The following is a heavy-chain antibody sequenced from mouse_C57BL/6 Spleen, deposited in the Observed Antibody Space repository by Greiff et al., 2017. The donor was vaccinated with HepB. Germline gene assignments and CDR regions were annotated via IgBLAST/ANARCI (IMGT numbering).Heavy chain of an antibody. CDR3: AKDEYDNDAY. CDR1: GYTFTSYG. Sequence: QVQLQQSGAELARPGASVKLSCKASGYTFTSYGISWVKQRTGQGLEWIGEIYPRSGNTYYNEKFKGKATLTADKSSSTAYMELRSLTSEDSAVYFCAKDEYDNDAYWGQGTLVTVSA. J-gene: IGHJ3*01. D-gene: IGHD2-4*01. CDR2: IYPRSGNT. V-gene: IGHV1-81*01.